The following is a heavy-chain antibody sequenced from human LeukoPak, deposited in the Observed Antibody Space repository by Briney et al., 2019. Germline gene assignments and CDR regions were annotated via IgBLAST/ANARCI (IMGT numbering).Heavy chain of an antibody. CDR3: ARDRGSPIYYYYYGMDV. J-gene: IGHJ6*02. D-gene: IGHD3-16*01. CDR1: GYTFTSYG. V-gene: IGHV1-18*01. Sequence: ASVKVSCKASGYTFTSYGISWVRQVPGQGLEWLGWISAYNGNTNYAQKLQGRVTMTTDTSTSTAYMELRSLRSDDTAVYYCARDRGSPIYYYYYGMDVWGQGTTVTVSS. CDR2: ISAYNGNT.